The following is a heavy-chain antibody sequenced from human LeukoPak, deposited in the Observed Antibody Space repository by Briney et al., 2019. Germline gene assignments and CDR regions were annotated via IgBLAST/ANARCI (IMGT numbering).Heavy chain of an antibody. Sequence: SETLSLTCTVSGGSVSSGNYYWSWIRQPPGKGLEWIGYIYYSGSTNYSPSLKSRVTISIDTSKNQFSLKLSSVTAADTAVYYYARGYCSGGTCYRSYFQHWGQGALVTVSS. D-gene: IGHD2-15*01. CDR1: GGSVSSGNYY. J-gene: IGHJ1*01. CDR3: ARGYCSGGTCYRSYFQH. V-gene: IGHV4-61*01. CDR2: IYYSGST.